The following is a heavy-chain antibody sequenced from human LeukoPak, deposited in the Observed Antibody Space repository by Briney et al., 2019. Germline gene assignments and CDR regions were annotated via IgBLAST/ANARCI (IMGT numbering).Heavy chain of an antibody. V-gene: IGHV3-21*01. Sequence: PGGSLGLSCTASGFTFGNYTMNWVRQAPGKGLEWVSSISTRSSFIYYADSVKGRFTISRDNAKNSVYLQLNSLRVEDTAVYYCVRDSNPEGFDIWGQGTMVTVSS. CDR1: GFTFGNYT. J-gene: IGHJ3*02. CDR2: ISTRSSFI. CDR3: VRDSNPEGFDI.